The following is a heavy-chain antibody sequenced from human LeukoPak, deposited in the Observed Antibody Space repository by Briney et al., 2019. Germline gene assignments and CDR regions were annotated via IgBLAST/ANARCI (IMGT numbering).Heavy chain of an antibody. D-gene: IGHD3-10*01. CDR1: GGTFSSYA. V-gene: IGHV1-69*13. CDR3: ARVGLHYGSGNYGMDV. Sequence: SVKVSCKASGGTFSSYAISWVRQAPGQGLEWMGGIVPIFGTANYAQKFQGRVTITADESTSTAYMELSSLRSEDTAVYYCARVGLHYGSGNYGMDVWGQGTTVTVSS. CDR2: IVPIFGTA. J-gene: IGHJ6*02.